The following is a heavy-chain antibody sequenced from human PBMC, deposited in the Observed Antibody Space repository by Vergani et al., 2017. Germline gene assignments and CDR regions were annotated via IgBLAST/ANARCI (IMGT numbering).Heavy chain of an antibody. V-gene: IGHV3-21*01. Sequence: EVQLVESGGGLVKPGGSLRLSCAASGFTFSSYSMNWVRQAPGKGLEWVSSISSSSSYIYYADSVKGRFTISRDNAKNSLYLQMNSLRAEDTAVYYCARAGPHRGYSGYGADYWGQATLVTVSS. CDR2: ISSSSSYI. CDR3: ARAGPHRGYSGYGADY. D-gene: IGHD5-12*01. CDR1: GFTFSSYS. J-gene: IGHJ4*02.